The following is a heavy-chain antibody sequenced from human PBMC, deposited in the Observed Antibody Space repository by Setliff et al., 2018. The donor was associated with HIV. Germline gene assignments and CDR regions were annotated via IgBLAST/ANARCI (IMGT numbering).Heavy chain of an antibody. CDR3: ARQITMVRGVYQPYYYYYMDV. D-gene: IGHD3-10*01. CDR2: MNPNSGVS. Sequence: GASVKVSCKPSGHTFTNYDIHWMRRATGQGLEWMGWMNPNSGVSGYALKFHDRVTMTRDTSITTAYMELSSLTSEDTAVYYCARQITMVRGVYQPYYYYYMDVWGKGTTVTVSS. V-gene: IGHV1-8*01. CDR1: GHTFTNYD. J-gene: IGHJ6*03.